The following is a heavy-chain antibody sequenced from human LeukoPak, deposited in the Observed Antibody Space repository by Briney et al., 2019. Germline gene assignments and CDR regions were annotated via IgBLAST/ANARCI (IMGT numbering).Heavy chain of an antibody. V-gene: IGHV3-53*01. CDR2: IYSGGST. Sequence: GGSLGLSCAASGFTVSSNYMSWVRQAPGKGLEWVSVIYSGGSTYYADSVKGRFTISRDNSKNTLYLQMNSLRAEDTAVYYCARTLTDAFDIWGQGTMVTVSS. CDR1: GFTVSSNY. J-gene: IGHJ3*02. CDR3: ARTLTDAFDI.